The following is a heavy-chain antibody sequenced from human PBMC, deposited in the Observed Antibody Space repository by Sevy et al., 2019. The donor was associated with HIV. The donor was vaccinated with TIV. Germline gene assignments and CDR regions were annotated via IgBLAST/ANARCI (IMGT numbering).Heavy chain of an antibody. CDR1: GFTFSSYS. D-gene: IGHD6-13*01. J-gene: IGHJ4*02. Sequence: GGSLRLSCAASGFTFSSYSMNRVRQAPGKGLEWVSSISSSSSYIYYADSVKGRFTISRDNAKNSLYLQMNSLRAEDTAVYYCARGRAAAGHFDYWGQGTLVTVSS. V-gene: IGHV3-21*01. CDR2: ISSSSSYI. CDR3: ARGRAAAGHFDY.